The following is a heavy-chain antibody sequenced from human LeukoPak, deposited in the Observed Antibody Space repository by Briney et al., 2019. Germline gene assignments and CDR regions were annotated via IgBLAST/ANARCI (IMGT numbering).Heavy chain of an antibody. CDR3: ARDRLGDYDHSGYYDN. Sequence: GGSLRLSCAASGFTFSDYYISWIRQAPGKGLEWVSYICDSGRTIYYADSVKGRFTISRDNAKNSVYLQMNNLRAEDTAVYYCARDRLGDYDHSGYYDNGGQGTLVTVSS. CDR1: GFTFSDYY. V-gene: IGHV3-11*01. CDR2: ICDSGRTI. J-gene: IGHJ4*02. D-gene: IGHD3-22*01.